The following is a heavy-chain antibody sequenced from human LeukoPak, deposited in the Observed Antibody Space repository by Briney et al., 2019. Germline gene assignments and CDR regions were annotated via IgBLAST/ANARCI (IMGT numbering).Heavy chain of an antibody. CDR2: INPSGGST. J-gene: IGHJ4*02. D-gene: IGHD3-22*01. Sequence: ASVKVSCKASGYTFTSYYMHWVRQAPGQGLEWMGIINPSGGSTSYAPKFQGRVTMTSDTSTSTVYMDLSSLRSEDTAVYYCARDSHDTSGYPGYWGQGTLVTVSS. CDR1: GYTFTSYY. V-gene: IGHV1-46*01. CDR3: ARDSHDTSGYPGY.